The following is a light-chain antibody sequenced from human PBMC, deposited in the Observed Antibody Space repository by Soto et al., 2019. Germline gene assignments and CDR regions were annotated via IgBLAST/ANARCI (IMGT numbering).Light chain of an antibody. CDR3: QQYEGNPT. J-gene: IGKJ1*01. Sequence: DIQLTQSPSTLSASIGDRVVITCRASQTIDRWLAWYQQRPGLAPRLLIYDASTLESGVPSRFSGSGSETECTLPISSLKPDDFATYHCQQYEGNPTFGQGTTVEVK. V-gene: IGKV1-5*01. CDR2: DAS. CDR1: QTIDRW.